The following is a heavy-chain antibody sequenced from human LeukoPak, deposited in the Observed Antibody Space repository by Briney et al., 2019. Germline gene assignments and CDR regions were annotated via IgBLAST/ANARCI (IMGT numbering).Heavy chain of an antibody. J-gene: IGHJ4*02. V-gene: IGHV3-66*01. Sequence: GGSLRLSCAASGFTVSSNYMSWVPQAPGKGLEGVSVIYSGGSTYYADSVKGRFTISRDNSKNTLYLQMNSLRAEDTAVYYCARDTGVGATYFDYWGQGTLVTVS. CDR2: IYSGGST. CDR3: ARDTGVGATYFDY. CDR1: GFTVSSNY. D-gene: IGHD1-26*01.